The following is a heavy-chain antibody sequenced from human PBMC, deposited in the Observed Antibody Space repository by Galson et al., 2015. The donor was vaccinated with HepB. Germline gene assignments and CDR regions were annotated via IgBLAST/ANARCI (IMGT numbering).Heavy chain of an antibody. J-gene: IGHJ4*02. CDR1: GFTFNYA. CDR2: LSGSGGST. CDR3: AKGISGSYYSGTDY. V-gene: IGHV3-23*01. Sequence: SLRLSCAASGFTFNYAMTWVRQAPGKGLEWVSTLSGSGGSTYYADSVKGRFTISRDDSKNTLFLQMNSLRPEDTAVYYCAKGISGSYYSGTDYWGLGTLVTVSS. D-gene: IGHD1-26*01.